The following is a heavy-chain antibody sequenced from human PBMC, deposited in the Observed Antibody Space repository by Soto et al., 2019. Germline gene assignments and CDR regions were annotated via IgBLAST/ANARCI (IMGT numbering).Heavy chain of an antibody. CDR3: ARYQSGYCSH. CDR2: IYYSGST. D-gene: IGHD2-15*01. CDR1: GGSISSSSYY. V-gene: IGHV4-39*01. Sequence: SETLSLTCTVSGGSISSSSYYWVWIRQPPGKGLEWIGSIYYSGSTYYNPSLKSRVTISVDTSKNQFSLKLSSVTAADTAVYYCARYQSGYCSHWGQGTLVTVSS. J-gene: IGHJ1*01.